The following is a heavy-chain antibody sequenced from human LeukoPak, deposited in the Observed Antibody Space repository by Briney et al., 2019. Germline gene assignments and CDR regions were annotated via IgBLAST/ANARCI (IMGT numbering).Heavy chain of an antibody. CDR1: GGSFSRYA. Sequence: GASVKVSCKASGGSFSRYAISWVRQSPGQGLEWMGGIIPIFGTANYAQKFQGRVTITADESTSTAYMELSGLRSEDTAVYYCARDSSEFRNLIPHWGQGTLVTVSS. CDR2: IIPIFGTA. CDR3: ARDSSEFRNLIPH. J-gene: IGHJ1*01. V-gene: IGHV1-69*13. D-gene: IGHD1-14*01.